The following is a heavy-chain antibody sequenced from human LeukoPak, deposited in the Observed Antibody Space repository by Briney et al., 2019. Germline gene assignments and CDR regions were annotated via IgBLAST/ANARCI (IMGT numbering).Heavy chain of an antibody. CDR1: GFTFSSYV. J-gene: IGHJ4*02. V-gene: IGHV3-23*01. CDR2: VIGSYT. Sequence: GGSLRLSCAASGFTFSSYVMSWVRQAPGEGLEWVSTVIGSYTYYADSVKGRFTISRDNSKNTLFLEMNSLRAGDTAVYYCAKGSSSSRPYYFDSWGLGTLVIVSS. D-gene: IGHD6-13*01. CDR3: AKGSSSSRPYYFDS.